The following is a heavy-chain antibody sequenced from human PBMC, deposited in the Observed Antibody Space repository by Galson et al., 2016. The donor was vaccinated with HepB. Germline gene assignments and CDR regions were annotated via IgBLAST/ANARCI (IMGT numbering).Heavy chain of an antibody. J-gene: IGHJ4*02. CDR1: GFTFSMHW. V-gene: IGHV3-7*01. CDR3: ARHRRGSGWYIDS. CDR2: IKQGGSEK. D-gene: IGHD6-19*01. Sequence: SLRLSCAASGFTFSMHWMSWVRQAPGKGLEWVATIKQGGSEKYYVESVRGRFTISRDNAKNSLFLQMNSLRAEDTAVYHCARHRRGSGWYIDSWGQGTLVTVSS.